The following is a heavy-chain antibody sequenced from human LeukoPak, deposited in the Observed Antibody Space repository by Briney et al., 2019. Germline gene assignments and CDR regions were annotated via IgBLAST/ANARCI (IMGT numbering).Heavy chain of an antibody. D-gene: IGHD3-10*01. V-gene: IGHV1-18*01. CDR3: ARDAGKVRNSLDF. J-gene: IGHJ4*02. CDR2: ISAYNGNT. CDR1: GYTFTSYG. Sequence: ASVKLSCKASGYTFTSYGISWVRQAPGQGLEWMGWISAYNGNTNYAQKLQGRVTMTTDTSTSTAYRELRSLRSDDTAVYYCARDAGKVRNSLDFWGQGTLVTVSS.